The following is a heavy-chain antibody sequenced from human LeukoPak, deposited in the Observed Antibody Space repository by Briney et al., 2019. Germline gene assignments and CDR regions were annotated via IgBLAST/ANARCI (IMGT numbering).Heavy chain of an antibody. CDR3: ARERDLATIPVYYYYYGMDV. Sequence: EASVKASCKASGYTFTSYYMHWVRQAPGQGLEWMGIINPSGGSTSYAQKFQGRVTMTRDTSTSTVYMELSSLRSEDTAVYYCARERDLATIPVYYYYYGMDVWGQGTTVTVSS. J-gene: IGHJ6*02. D-gene: IGHD5-24*01. V-gene: IGHV1-46*01. CDR2: INPSGGST. CDR1: GYTFTSYY.